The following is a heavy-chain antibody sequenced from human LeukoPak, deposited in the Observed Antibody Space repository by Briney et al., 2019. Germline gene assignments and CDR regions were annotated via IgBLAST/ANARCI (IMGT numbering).Heavy chain of an antibody. V-gene: IGHV1-3*01. D-gene: IGHD6-13*01. J-gene: IGHJ5*02. CDR2: INAGNGNT. CDR1: GYTFTNYG. Sequence: ASVKVYCKASGYTFTNYGITWVRQAPGQRLEWMGWINAGNGNTKYSQKFQGRVTITRDTSASTAYMELSSLRSEDTAVYYCAREVAYSSSWGNWFDPWGQGTLVTVSS. CDR3: AREVAYSSSWGNWFDP.